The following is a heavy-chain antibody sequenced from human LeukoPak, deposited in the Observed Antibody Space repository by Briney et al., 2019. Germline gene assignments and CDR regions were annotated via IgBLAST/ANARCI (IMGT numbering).Heavy chain of an antibody. CDR3: AKSRSVAGHGGDAFDI. CDR1: GFTFDDYA. J-gene: IGHJ3*02. D-gene: IGHD6-19*01. Sequence: AGRSLRLSCAASGFTFDDYAMHWVRQAPGKGLEWVSGISWNSGSIGYADSVKGRFTISRDNAKNSLHLQMNSLRAEDMALYYCAKSRSVAGHGGDAFDIWGQGTMVTVSS. CDR2: ISWNSGSI. V-gene: IGHV3-9*03.